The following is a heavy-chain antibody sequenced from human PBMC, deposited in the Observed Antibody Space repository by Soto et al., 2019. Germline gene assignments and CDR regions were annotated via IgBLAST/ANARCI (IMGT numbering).Heavy chain of an antibody. CDR1: GFTFSSYW. CDR3: ARGDFWTGSLYYFDY. D-gene: IGHD3-3*01. CDR2: IKQDGSAK. V-gene: IGHV3-7*01. Sequence: GGSLRLSCAASGFTFSSYWMTWVRQAPGKGLEWVANIKQDGSAKYYVDSVKGRFTISRDNAKDSLYLQMNSLRAEDTAVYYCARGDFWTGSLYYFDYWGQGTLVTVSS. J-gene: IGHJ4*02.